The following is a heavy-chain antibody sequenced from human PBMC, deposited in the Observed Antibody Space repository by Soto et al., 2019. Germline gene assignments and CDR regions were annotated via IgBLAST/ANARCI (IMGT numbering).Heavy chain of an antibody. CDR3: ARDVSRMTTVTTNYYYYGMDV. J-gene: IGHJ6*02. V-gene: IGHV1-69*01. CDR2: IIPIFGTA. Sequence: QVQLVQSGAEVKKPGSSVKVSCKASGGTFSSYAISWVRQAPGQGLEWMGGIIPIFGTANYAQKFQGRVTITADESTSTAYMELSSPRSEDTAVYYCARDVSRMTTVTTNYYYYGMDVWGQGTTVTVSS. D-gene: IGHD4-17*01. CDR1: GGTFSSYA.